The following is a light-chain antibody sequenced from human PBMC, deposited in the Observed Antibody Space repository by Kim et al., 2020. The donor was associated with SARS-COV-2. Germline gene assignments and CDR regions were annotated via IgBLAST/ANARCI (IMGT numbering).Light chain of an antibody. CDR3: QTWGSGSVV. Sequence: ASVKLTCTLSSGHNNCAIVWHQQQPEKGPRYLMRINSDGSHSKGDGIPARFSGSISGAEHYLTISSLQSEDEGDYFCQTWGSGSVVFGGGTQLTVL. CDR2: INSDGSH. CDR1: SGHNNCA. J-gene: IGLJ2*01. V-gene: IGLV4-69*01.